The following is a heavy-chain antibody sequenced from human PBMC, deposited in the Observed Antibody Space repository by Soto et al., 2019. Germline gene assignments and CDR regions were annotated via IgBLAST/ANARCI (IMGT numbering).Heavy chain of an antibody. CDR1: GYTFTSYD. D-gene: IGHD4-17*01. V-gene: IGHV1-8*01. CDR3: ARGYGDYGAYRGGEFDY. J-gene: IGHJ4*02. Sequence: ASVKVSCKASGYTFTSYDINWVRQATGQGLEWMGWMNPNSGNTGYAQKFQGRVTMTRNTSISTAYMELSSLRSGDTAVYYCARGYGDYGAYRGGEFDYWGQGTLVTVSS. CDR2: MNPNSGNT.